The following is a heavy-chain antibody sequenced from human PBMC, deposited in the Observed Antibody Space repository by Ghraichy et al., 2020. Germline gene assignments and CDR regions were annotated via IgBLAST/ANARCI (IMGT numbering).Heavy chain of an antibody. CDR1: GFTFSSYW. V-gene: IGHV3-74*01. Sequence: LSLTCAASGFTFSSYWMHWVRQAPGKGLVWVSRINSDGSTTNYADSVKGRFTISRDNAKNTLYLQINSLRADDTAVYYCARDLSGSYDYWGQGTLVTVSS. CDR3: ARDLSGSYDY. D-gene: IGHD1-26*01. CDR2: INSDGSTT. J-gene: IGHJ4*02.